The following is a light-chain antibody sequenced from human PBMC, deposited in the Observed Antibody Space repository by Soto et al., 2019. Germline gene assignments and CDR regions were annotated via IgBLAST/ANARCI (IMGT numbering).Light chain of an antibody. Sequence: DIVMTQSPLSLPVTPGEPASISCRSSQSLLHSNGYNYLDWYLQKPGQSPQLLIYLGSNRASGGAYMFRCGGSGTDFTLNISRVEAEDVGVYYCMQALQTPLTFGPGTKVDIK. CDR3: MQALQTPLT. J-gene: IGKJ3*01. CDR2: LGS. CDR1: QSLLHSNGYNY. V-gene: IGKV2-28*01.